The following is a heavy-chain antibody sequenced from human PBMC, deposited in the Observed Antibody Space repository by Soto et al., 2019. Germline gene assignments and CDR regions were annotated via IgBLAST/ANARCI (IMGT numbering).Heavy chain of an antibody. J-gene: IGHJ4*02. Sequence: EVQLVESGGGLVQPGRSLRLSCAASGFTFDDYAMHWVRQAPGKGLEWVSGISWNRGSIGYADSVKGRFTISRDNAKNSLYLQMNSLRAEDTALYYCAKIPALAGPPFDYSCQGTLVTVSS. D-gene: IGHD6-19*01. CDR2: ISWNRGSI. V-gene: IGHV3-9*01. CDR1: GFTFDDYA. CDR3: AKIPALAGPPFDY.